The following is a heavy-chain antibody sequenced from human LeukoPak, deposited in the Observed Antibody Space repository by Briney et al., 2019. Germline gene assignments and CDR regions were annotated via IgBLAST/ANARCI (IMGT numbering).Heavy chain of an antibody. CDR3: ARSMLTGPIDY. V-gene: IGHV4-38-2*01. Sequence: PSETLSVNCAVSGYSITSHYYWDWLRQPPGKGLEWIGSVFRSGSTYYNPALKSRVTISVDTSRDQLSLKLTSVTAADTAVYYCARSMLTGPIDYWRQGSLVTVTT. CDR2: VFRSGST. J-gene: IGHJ4*02. D-gene: IGHD3-9*01. CDR1: GYSITSHYY.